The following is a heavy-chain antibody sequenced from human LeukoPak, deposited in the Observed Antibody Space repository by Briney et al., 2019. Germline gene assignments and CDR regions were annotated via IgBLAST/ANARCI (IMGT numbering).Heavy chain of an antibody. D-gene: IGHD2-2*01. CDR3: ARRRGYCSSTSCYLPQYFDY. Sequence: PSETLSLTCAVYGGSFSGYYWSWIRQPPGKGLEWIGEINHSGSTNYNPSLKSRVTISVDTSKNQLSLKLSSVTAADTAVYYCARRRGYCSSTSCYLPQYFDYWGQGTLVTVSS. V-gene: IGHV4-34*01. CDR2: INHSGST. CDR1: GGSFSGYY. J-gene: IGHJ4*02.